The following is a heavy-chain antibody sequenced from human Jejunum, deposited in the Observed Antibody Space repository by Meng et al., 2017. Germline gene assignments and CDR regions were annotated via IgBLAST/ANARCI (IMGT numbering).Heavy chain of an antibody. CDR2: IDDDGNTI. CDR3: TTAGAYPFDY. Sequence: ESLKISCAASGFTFRTHWMHWVRQAPGQGLEWVSRIDDDGNTIDYAGSVKGRFTISRDNAKNTLYLQMNSLRAEDTAVYYCTTAGAYPFDYWGQGTLVTVSS. J-gene: IGHJ4*02. V-gene: IGHV3-74*01. CDR1: GFTFRTHW.